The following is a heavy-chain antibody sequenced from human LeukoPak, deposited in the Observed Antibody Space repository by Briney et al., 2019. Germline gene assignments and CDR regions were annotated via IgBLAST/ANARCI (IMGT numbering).Heavy chain of an antibody. Sequence: GGSLRLSCAASGFTFSDYYMSWIRQAPGKGLEWVSYISSSRSIIYYADSVKGRFTISRDNAKNSLYLQMNSLRAEDTAVYYCARDSAPAATNWFDPWGQGTLVTVSS. V-gene: IGHV3-11*01. CDR2: ISSSRSII. CDR1: GFTFSDYY. J-gene: IGHJ5*02. CDR3: ARDSAPAATNWFDP. D-gene: IGHD2-2*01.